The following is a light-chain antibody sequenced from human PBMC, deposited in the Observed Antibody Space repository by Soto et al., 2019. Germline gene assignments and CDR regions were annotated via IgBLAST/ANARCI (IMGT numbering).Light chain of an antibody. CDR1: SSDVGGYNY. J-gene: IGLJ3*02. CDR3: SSYAASNNFYFV. V-gene: IGLV2-8*01. CDR2: EVT. Sequence: QSALTQPPSASGSPGQSVTISCTGTSSDVGGYNYVSWYQQYPGRAPKLMIYEVTKRPSGVPDRFSGSKSGNTASLTVSGLQAEDAADYYCSSYAASNNFYFVFGGGTK.